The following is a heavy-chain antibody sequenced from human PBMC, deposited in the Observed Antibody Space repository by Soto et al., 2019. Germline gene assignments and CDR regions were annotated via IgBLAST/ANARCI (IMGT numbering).Heavy chain of an antibody. Sequence: SETLSLTCSVSGYSIRSGSYWGWIRQPPGRGPEWIASIYHGGTTFYNPSLKSRVTLSVDTSNNQFSLKLTSVTAADTAVYYCARVHVMVVAGSTFDYWGHGTLVTVSS. V-gene: IGHV4-38-2*02. CDR2: IYHGGTT. D-gene: IGHD6-19*01. CDR1: GYSIRSGSY. J-gene: IGHJ4*01. CDR3: ARVHVMVVAGSTFDY.